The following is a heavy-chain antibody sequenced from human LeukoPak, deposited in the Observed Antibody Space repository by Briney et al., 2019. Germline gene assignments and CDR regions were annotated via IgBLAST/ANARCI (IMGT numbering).Heavy chain of an antibody. Sequence: GGSLRLSCKVSGFTFNRYWMTWVRQAPGKGLEWVANIKPDGSEKYYVDYVKGRFTISRDTAKNSLCMQMNSLRADDTAVYYCAGDMELDLPASSGYSYGLDVWGQGTTVTVSS. V-gene: IGHV3-7*01. D-gene: IGHD1-1*01. J-gene: IGHJ6*02. CDR2: IKPDGSEK. CDR3: AGDMELDLPASSGYSYGLDV. CDR1: GFTFNRYW.